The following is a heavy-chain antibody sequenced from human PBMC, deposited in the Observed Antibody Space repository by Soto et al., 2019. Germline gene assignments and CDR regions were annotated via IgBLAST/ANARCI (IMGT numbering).Heavy chain of an antibody. V-gene: IGHV1-8*01. D-gene: IGHD2-2*01. CDR3: ARGSCSSTSCYAWYYYYYMDV. CDR2: MNPNSGNT. J-gene: IGHJ6*03. Sequence: ASVKVSCKASGYTFTSYDINWVRQATGQGLEWMGWMNPNSGNTGYAQKFQGRVTMTRNTSISTAYMELSSLRSEDTAVYYCARGSCSSTSCYAWYYYYYMDVWGKGTTVTVSS. CDR1: GYTFTSYD.